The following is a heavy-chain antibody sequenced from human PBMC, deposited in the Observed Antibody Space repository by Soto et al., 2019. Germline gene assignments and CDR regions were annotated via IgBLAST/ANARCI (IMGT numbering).Heavy chain of an antibody. D-gene: IGHD6-13*01. J-gene: IGHJ4*02. CDR1: GGNFIRYW. CDR2: ISGSGGST. CDR3: AYSSTPFDY. Sequence: GGSQRLSSAASGGNFIRYWMSWVRQAPGKGLEWVSDISGSGGSTYYADSVKGRFTISRDNSKNTLYLQMNSLRAEDTAVYYCAYSSTPFDYWGQGTLVTVSS. V-gene: IGHV3-23*01.